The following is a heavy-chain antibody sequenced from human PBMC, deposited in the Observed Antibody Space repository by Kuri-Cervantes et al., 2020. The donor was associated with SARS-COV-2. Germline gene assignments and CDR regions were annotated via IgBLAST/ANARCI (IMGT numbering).Heavy chain of an antibody. CDR3: ARTSGYSSSWALYYYYYMDV. D-gene: IGHD6-13*01. Sequence: SETLSLTCTVSGGSISSGSYYWGWLRQPAGKGLEWIGRIYTSGSTNYNPSLKSRVTITVDTSKNQFSLKLSSVTAADTAVYYCARTSGYSSSWALYYYYYMDVWGKGTTVTVSS. CDR2: IYTSGST. J-gene: IGHJ6*03. CDR1: GGSISSGSYY. V-gene: IGHV4-61*02.